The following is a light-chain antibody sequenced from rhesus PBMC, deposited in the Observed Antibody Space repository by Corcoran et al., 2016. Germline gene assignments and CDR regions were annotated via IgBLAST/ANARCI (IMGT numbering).Light chain of an antibody. Sequence: EIVMTQSPATLSLSPGERATLSCRASQSVSRYLAWYQQKPGQAPRLVIYDTSYRAVGIPDRLSGSGSGTDFTLTIRSLEPEDFAGYYCQETGHLSTFGQGTKVEI. CDR1: QSVSRY. J-gene: IGKJ1*01. CDR3: QETGHLST. V-gene: IGKV3-31*02. CDR2: DTS.